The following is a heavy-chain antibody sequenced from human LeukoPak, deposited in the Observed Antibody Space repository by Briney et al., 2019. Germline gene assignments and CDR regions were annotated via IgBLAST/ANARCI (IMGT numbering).Heavy chain of an antibody. CDR3: ARVNIAALRGESFDP. J-gene: IGHJ5*02. Sequence: EASVKVSCKASGGTFSSYAISWVRQAPGQGLEWMGGIIPIFGTANYAQKFQGRVTITADESTSTGYMELSSLRSEDTAVYYCARVNIAALRGESFDPWGQGTLVTVSS. V-gene: IGHV1-69*13. CDR2: IIPIFGTA. CDR1: GGTFSSYA. D-gene: IGHD6-6*01.